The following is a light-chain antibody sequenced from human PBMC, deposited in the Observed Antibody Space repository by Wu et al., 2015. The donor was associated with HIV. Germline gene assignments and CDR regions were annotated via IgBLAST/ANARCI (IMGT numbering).Light chain of an antibody. CDR1: QSVGSY. Sequence: EIVLTQSPATLSLSPGERATLSCRASQSVGSYLTWYQQKPGQAPRLLIYGASSRATGIPDRFSGNGSGTDFTLTISSLEPEDFAVYYCQQYGSSFTFGPGTKVDIK. CDR3: QQYGSSFT. V-gene: IGKV3-20*01. J-gene: IGKJ3*01. CDR2: GAS.